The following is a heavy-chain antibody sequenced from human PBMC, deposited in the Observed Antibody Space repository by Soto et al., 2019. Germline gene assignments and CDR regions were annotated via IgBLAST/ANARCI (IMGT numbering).Heavy chain of an antibody. V-gene: IGHV1-58*01. J-gene: IGHJ5*02. D-gene: IGHD1-20*01. Sequence: GASVKVSCKASGFTFTSSAVQWVRQARGQRLEWLGWIVVGSGNTNYAQKFQERVTITRDMSTSTAYMELSSLRSEDTAVYYCAADRIHGVPNWFDPWGQGTLVTVSS. CDR2: IVVGSGNT. CDR3: AADRIHGVPNWFDP. CDR1: GFTFTSSA.